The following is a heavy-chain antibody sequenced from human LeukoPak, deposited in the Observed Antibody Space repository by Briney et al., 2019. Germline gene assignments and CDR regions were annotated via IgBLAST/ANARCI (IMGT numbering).Heavy chain of an antibody. Sequence: GRSLRLSCAASGCSFDDYAMHWVRQAPGKGLEWVSGISWNSDTIGYVDSVKGRFTISRDNAKNSLYLQMNSLRAEDTALYYCAKDISGTYLAALDYWGQGTLVTVSS. CDR1: GCSFDDYA. V-gene: IGHV3-9*01. CDR2: ISWNSDTI. D-gene: IGHD1-26*01. CDR3: AKDISGTYLAALDY. J-gene: IGHJ4*02.